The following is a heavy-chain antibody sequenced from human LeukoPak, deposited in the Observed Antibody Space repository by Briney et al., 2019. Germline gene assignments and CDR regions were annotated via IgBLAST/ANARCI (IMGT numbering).Heavy chain of an antibody. V-gene: IGHV5-51*01. Sequence: GESLKISCKGSGYSFTSYWIGWVRQMPGKGLEWMGIIYPGDSDTRYSPSFQGQVTISADKSISTAYLQWSSLKASDTAMYYCARHGTPTVYYYYYGMDVWGQGTTVTVSS. CDR1: GYSFTSYW. J-gene: IGHJ6*02. CDR2: IYPGDSDT. D-gene: IGHD4-17*01. CDR3: ARHGTPTVYYYYYGMDV.